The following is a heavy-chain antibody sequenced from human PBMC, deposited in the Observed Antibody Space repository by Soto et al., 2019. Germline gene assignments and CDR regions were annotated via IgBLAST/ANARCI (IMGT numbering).Heavy chain of an antibody. CDR1: GFIFENFG. CDR2: ISGGGIKK. J-gene: IGHJ5*02. Sequence: GGSLRPSCAASGFIFENFGMSWVRQAPGKGLEWISSISGGGIKKYYADSVKGRFTISRDNSKSTVYLELNNLSAEDTAVYHCAKNQGVELVPLATVDWFDPWGQGSVVTVSS. V-gene: IGHV3-23*01. D-gene: IGHD1-26*01. CDR3: AKNQGVELVPLATVDWFDP.